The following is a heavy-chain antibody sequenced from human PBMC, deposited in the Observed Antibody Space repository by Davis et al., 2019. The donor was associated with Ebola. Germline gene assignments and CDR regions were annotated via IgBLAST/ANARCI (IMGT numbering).Heavy chain of an antibody. CDR3: ARDGEGRYDFWSGYSWGMDV. D-gene: IGHD3-3*01. CDR2: IYYSGST. Sequence: SETLSLTCTVSGGSISSHYWSWIRQPPGKGLEWIGYIYYSGSTNYNPSLKSRVTISVDTSKNQFSLKLSSVTAADTAVYYCARDGEGRYDFWSGYSWGMDVWGQGTTVTVSS. CDR1: GGSISSHY. J-gene: IGHJ6*02. V-gene: IGHV4-59*11.